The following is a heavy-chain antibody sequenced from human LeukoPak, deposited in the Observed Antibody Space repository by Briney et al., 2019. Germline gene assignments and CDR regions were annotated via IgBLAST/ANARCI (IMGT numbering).Heavy chain of an antibody. J-gene: IGHJ4*02. Sequence: GGSLRLSCAASGFTFSSYGMHWVRQAPGKGLEWVSSIGGGDTHYADSVKGRFTISRDDSRSTVDLQMSSLRAEDTAVYYCAKDGQSFNSMYDYFDSWGQGTLVTASS. D-gene: IGHD2-8*01. V-gene: IGHV3-NL1*01. CDR3: AKDGQSFNSMYDYFDS. CDR1: GFTFSSYG. CDR2: IGGGDT.